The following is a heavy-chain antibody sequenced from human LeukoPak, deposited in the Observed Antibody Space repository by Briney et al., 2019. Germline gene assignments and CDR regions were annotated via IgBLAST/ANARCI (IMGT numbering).Heavy chain of an antibody. CDR1: GGSVSSGGYY. J-gene: IGHJ3*02. CDR3: ARDLVVVPAAIGGGWGAFDI. D-gene: IGHD2-2*02. Sequence: SQTLSLTCTVSGGSVSSGGYYWSWIRQHPGKGLEWIGYIYYSRSTYYNPSLKSRVTISVDTSKNQFSLKLSSVTAADTAVYYCARDLVVVPAAIGGGWGAFDIWGQGTMVTVSS. CDR2: IYYSRST. V-gene: IGHV4-31*03.